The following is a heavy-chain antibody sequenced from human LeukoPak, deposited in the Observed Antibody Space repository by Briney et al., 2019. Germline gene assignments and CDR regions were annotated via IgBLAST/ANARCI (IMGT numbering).Heavy chain of an antibody. V-gene: IGHV4-39*01. J-gene: IGHJ4*02. CDR2: IYYSGNT. Sequence: PSETLSLTCTVSDDSINTKNYYWGWIRQPPGKGLEWIGSIYYSGNTYYNPSLKSRVTLSIDTSKNQFSLRLSSVTAADTAVYHCARHSYGTFDYWGQGTLVTVSS. CDR1: DDSINTKNYY. CDR3: ARHSYGTFDY. D-gene: IGHD5-18*01.